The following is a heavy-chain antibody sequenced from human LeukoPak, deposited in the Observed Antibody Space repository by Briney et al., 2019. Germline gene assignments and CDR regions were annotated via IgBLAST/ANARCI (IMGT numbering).Heavy chain of an antibody. V-gene: IGHV1-18*01. J-gene: IGHJ4*02. D-gene: IGHD1-26*01. CDR3: ARDQSSWVVGHNDY. CDR2: ISAYNGNT. CDR1: GYTFTSYG. Sequence: ASVKVSCKASGYTFTSYGISWVRQAPGQGLEWMGWISAYNGNTNYAQKLQGRVTMTTDTSTSTAYMELRSLRSDDTAVYYCARDQSSWVVGHNDYWGQGTLVTVSS.